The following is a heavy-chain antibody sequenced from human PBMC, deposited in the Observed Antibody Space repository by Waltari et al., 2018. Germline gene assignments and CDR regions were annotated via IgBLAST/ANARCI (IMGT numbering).Heavy chain of an antibody. D-gene: IGHD3-3*01. CDR1: GFTFNSYW. CDR3: ARDLSVWSGYYGGWFDP. V-gene: IGHV3-74*01. Sequence: EVQLVESGGGLVQPGGSVRLSCAASGFTFNSYWMHWVRQAPGKGLVWVSRINSDGSNIRDADSVKGRFTISRDNAKNTLYLQMNRLRAEDTAVYYCARDLSVWSGYYGGWFDPWGQGTLVTVSS. CDR2: INSDGSNI. J-gene: IGHJ5*02.